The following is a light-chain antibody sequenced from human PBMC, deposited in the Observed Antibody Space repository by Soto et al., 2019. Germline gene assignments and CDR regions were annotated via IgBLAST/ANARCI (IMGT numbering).Light chain of an antibody. V-gene: IGKV1-13*02. CDR1: QGISSA. Sequence: AIQLTQSPSSLSASVGDRVTITCRASQGISSALAWYQQKPGKAPKLLIYDASSLESGDQSRFSGIGSGTNFPLALSSLQPEEFSTYYLQQFNSYPPTFGPWTKVDIK. J-gene: IGKJ3*01. CDR2: DAS. CDR3: QQFNSYPPT.